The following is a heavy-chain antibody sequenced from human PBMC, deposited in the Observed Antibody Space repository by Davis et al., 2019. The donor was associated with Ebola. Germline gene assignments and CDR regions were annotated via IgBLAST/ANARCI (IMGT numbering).Heavy chain of an antibody. CDR2: INPSGGST. V-gene: IGHV1-46*01. J-gene: IGHJ6*02. Sequence: ASVKVSCKASGYTFTSYYMHWLRQAPGQGLEWMGIINPSGGSTSYAQKFQGRVTMTRDTSTSTVYMELSSLRSEDTAVYYCARDRGSSGGSRRYYYYGMDVWGQGTTVTVSS. D-gene: IGHD6-19*01. CDR1: GYTFTSYY. CDR3: ARDRGSSGGSRRYYYYGMDV.